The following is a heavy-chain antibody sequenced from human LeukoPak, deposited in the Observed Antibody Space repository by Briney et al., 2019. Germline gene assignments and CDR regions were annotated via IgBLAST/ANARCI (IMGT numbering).Heavy chain of an antibody. Sequence: PGGSLRLSCAASGFTLSKYSMNWVRQAPGKGLEWLSRIRSDSTINNADSVQGRFTISRDNAKNSLYLQLNSLRAEDTAVYYCAKNRGAGSHYYYHMNVWGKGTTVTVSS. D-gene: IGHD1-26*01. CDR2: IRSDSTI. J-gene: IGHJ6*03. V-gene: IGHV3-48*01. CDR1: GFTLSKYS. CDR3: AKNRGAGSHYYYHMNV.